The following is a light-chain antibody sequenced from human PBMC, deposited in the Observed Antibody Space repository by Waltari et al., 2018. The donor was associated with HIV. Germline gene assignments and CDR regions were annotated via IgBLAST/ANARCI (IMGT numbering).Light chain of an antibody. V-gene: IGKV2-30*01. Sequence: DVVLTQSPLSLPVTLGQPASISCRSSQSLVYSDGNTYLNWFQQRPGQSPRRLIYKVSNRDSGVPDRFSGSGSGTDFTLKISRVEAEDVGLYYCMQATHWPITFGQGTRLEI. CDR1: QSLVYSDGNTY. CDR2: KVS. CDR3: MQATHWPIT. J-gene: IGKJ5*01.